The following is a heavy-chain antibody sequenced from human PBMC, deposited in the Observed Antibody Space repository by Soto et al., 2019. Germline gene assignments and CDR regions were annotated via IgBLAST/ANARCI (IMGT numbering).Heavy chain of an antibody. Sequence: SETLSLTCTVSGGSISSYYWSWIRQPPGKGLGWIGYIYYSGSANYNPSLKSRVTISVDTSKNQFSLKLSSVTAADTAVYYCARDPRKKWFGESYFDYWGQGTLVTVSS. CDR3: ARDPRKKWFGESYFDY. CDR1: GGSISSYY. J-gene: IGHJ4*02. V-gene: IGHV4-59*01. CDR2: IYYSGSA. D-gene: IGHD3-10*01.